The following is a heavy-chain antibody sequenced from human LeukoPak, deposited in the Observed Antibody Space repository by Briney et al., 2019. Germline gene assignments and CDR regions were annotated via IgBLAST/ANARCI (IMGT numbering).Heavy chain of an antibody. CDR1: GYTFTSYG. CDR3: ASGDYYDSSGYYPFDY. J-gene: IGHJ4*02. D-gene: IGHD3-22*01. V-gene: IGHV1-18*01. CDR2: ISAYNGNT. Sequence: ASVKVSCKASGYTFTSYGISRVRQAPGQGLEWMGWISAYNGNTNYAQKLQGRVTMTTDTSTSTAYMELRSLRSDDTAVYYCASGDYYDSSGYYPFDYWGQGTLVTVSS.